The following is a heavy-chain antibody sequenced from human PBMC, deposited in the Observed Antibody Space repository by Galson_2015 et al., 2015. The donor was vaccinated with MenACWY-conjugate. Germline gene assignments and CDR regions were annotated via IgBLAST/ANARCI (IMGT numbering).Heavy chain of an antibody. D-gene: IGHD1-26*01. CDR2: INSDGRST. V-gene: IGHV3-74*01. Sequence: SLRLSCAASGFTFSTYWMHWVRQAPGKGLVWVSRINSDGRSTGYADSVKGRFTISRDNAKNTLYLQMNSLRAEDTAVYYCARLGGNYRTTSHFDYWGQGTLVTVSP. CDR3: ARLGGNYRTTSHFDY. CDR1: GFTFSTYW. J-gene: IGHJ4*02.